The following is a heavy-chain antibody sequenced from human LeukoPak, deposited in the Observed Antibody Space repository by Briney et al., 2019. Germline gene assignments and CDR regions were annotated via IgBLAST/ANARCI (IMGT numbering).Heavy chain of an antibody. V-gene: IGHV4-59*08. CDR2: IYYSGST. D-gene: IGHD6-13*01. J-gene: IGHJ1*01. Sequence: SETLSLTCTVSGGSISNYYWSWIRQPPGKGLECIGYIYYSGSTNYYPSLKSPVTISVDTSKNQFSLKLSSVTATDTAVYYCARHGGYSSPYLHWGQGTLVTVSS. CDR1: GGSISNYY. CDR3: ARHGGYSSPYLH.